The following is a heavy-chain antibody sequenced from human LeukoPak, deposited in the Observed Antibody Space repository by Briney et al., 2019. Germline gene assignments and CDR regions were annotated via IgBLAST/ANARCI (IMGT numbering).Heavy chain of an antibody. CDR2: ISWNSGSI. CDR3: AKGGYIAAAAFDY. V-gene: IGHV3-9*01. CDR1: GFTFDDYA. J-gene: IGHJ4*02. D-gene: IGHD6-13*01. Sequence: GGSLRLSCAASGFTFDDYAMHWDRQAPGKGLEWVSGISWNSGSIGYADSVKGRFTISRDNAKNSLYLQMNSLRAEDTVLYYCAKGGYIAAAAFDYWGQGTLVTVSS.